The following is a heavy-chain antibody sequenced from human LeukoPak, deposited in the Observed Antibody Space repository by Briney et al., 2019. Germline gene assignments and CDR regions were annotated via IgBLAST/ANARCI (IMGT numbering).Heavy chain of an antibody. J-gene: IGHJ6*02. D-gene: IGHD4-11*01. CDR2: INPNSGGT. Sequence: GASVKVSCKASGYTFTGYYMHWVRQAPGQGLEWMEWINPNSGGTNYAQKFQGWVTMTRDTSISTAYMELSRLRSDDTAVYYCAKGPGRPVTSGKSYYYYGMDVWGQGTTVTVSS. V-gene: IGHV1-2*04. CDR1: GYTFTGYY. CDR3: AKGPGRPVTSGKSYYYYGMDV.